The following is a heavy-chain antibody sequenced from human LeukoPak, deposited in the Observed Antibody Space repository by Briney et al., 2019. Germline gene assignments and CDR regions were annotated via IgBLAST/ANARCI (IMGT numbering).Heavy chain of an antibody. CDR3: ARVNYDILTGYDVLGFDP. Sequence: GASVKVSCKASGYTFTSYDINWVRQATGQGLEWMGWMNPNSGNTGYAQEFQGRVTMTRNTSISTAYMELSSLRSEDTAVYYCARVNYDILTGYDVLGFDPWGQGTLVTVSS. CDR2: MNPNSGNT. J-gene: IGHJ5*02. V-gene: IGHV1-8*01. D-gene: IGHD3-9*01. CDR1: GYTFTSYD.